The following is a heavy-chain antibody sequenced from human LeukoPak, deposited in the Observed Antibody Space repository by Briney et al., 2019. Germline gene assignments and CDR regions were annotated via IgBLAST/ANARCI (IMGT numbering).Heavy chain of an antibody. CDR3: ARSDFDILTGYYIFDY. J-gene: IGHJ4*02. CDR1: GYTFTGYY. D-gene: IGHD3-9*01. V-gene: IGHV1-2*04. Sequence: ASVKVSCTASGYTFTGYYMHWVRQAPGQGLEWMGWINPNSGGTNYAQKFQGWVTMTRDTSISTAYMELSRLRSDDTAVYYCARSDFDILTGYYIFDYWGQGTLVTVSS. CDR2: INPNSGGT.